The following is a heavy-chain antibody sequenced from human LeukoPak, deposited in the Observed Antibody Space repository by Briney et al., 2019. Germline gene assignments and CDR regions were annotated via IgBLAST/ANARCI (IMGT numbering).Heavy chain of an antibody. Sequence: GASVKVSCKASGYTFTSYYMHWVRQPPGQGLEWMGIINPSGGSTSYAQKFQGRVTMTRDMSTSTVYMELSSLGSEDTAVYYCARAGGYDFWSGYYTVFDYWGQGTLVTVSS. V-gene: IGHV1-46*01. CDR1: GYTFTSYY. CDR3: ARAGGYDFWSGYYTVFDY. CDR2: INPSGGST. J-gene: IGHJ4*02. D-gene: IGHD3-3*01.